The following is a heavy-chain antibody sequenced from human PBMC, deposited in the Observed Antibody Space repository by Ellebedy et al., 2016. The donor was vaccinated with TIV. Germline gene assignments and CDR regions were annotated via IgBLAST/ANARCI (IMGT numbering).Heavy chain of an antibody. CDR1: GGSISSYY. CDR2: IYYSGST. CDR3: ARQVDYVTLGGGYCFDY. D-gene: IGHD3-22*01. J-gene: IGHJ4*02. Sequence: MPSETLSLTCTVSGGSISSYYWSWIRQPPGKGLEWIGYIYYSGSTNYNPSLKSRVTISVDTSKNQFSLKLSSVTAADTAVYYCARQVDYVTLGGGYCFDYWGQGTLVTVSS. V-gene: IGHV4-59*08.